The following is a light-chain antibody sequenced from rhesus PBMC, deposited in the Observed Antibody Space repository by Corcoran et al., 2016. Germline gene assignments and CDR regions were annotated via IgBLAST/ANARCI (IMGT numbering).Light chain of an antibody. CDR3: QQYNNWNS. CDR1: QRVGSN. J-gene: IGKJ2*01. CDR2: DAS. Sequence: ETVVTQSPATLSLSPGERATLSCRASQRVGSNLAWYQQKPGQAPKLLIYDASSRATGIPDRFSGSGSGTEFTLTISSLGPEDVGVCYCQQYNNWNSFGQGTKVEIK. V-gene: IGKV3-42*02.